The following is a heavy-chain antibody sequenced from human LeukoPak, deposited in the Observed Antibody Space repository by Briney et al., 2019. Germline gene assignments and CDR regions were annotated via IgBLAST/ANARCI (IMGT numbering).Heavy chain of an antibody. CDR3: ARDLSGPSLY. J-gene: IGHJ4*02. CDR1: GFTFSSFG. CDR2: ISYDGSNK. Sequence: RGSLRLSRAASGFTFSSFGLHWVRQAPGKGLEWVAGISYDGSNKYYADSVKGRFTISRDNSKNTLYLQMNSLRAEDTAVYYCARDLSGPSLYWGQGTLVTVSS. V-gene: IGHV3-30*03. D-gene: IGHD2-15*01.